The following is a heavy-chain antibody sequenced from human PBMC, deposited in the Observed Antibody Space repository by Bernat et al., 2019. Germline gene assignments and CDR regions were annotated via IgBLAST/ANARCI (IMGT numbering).Heavy chain of an antibody. V-gene: IGHV4-39*01. CDR2: IYYSGST. D-gene: IGHD6-13*01. CDR1: GGSISSSSYY. Sequence: QVQLQQWGAGLVKPSETLSLTCTVSGGSISSSSYYWGWIRQPPGKGLEWIGSIYYSGSTYYNPSLKSRVTISVDTSKNQFSLKLSSVTAADTAVYYCARHDIYSSSWPPLDYWGQGTLVTVSS. CDR3: ARHDIYSSSWPPLDY. J-gene: IGHJ4*02.